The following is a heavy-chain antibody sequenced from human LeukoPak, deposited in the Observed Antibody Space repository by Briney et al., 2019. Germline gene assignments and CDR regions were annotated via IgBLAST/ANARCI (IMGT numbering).Heavy chain of an antibody. V-gene: IGHV1-18*04. D-gene: IGHD6-25*01. Sequence: ASVKVSCRASGYTFTSYGISWVRQAPGQGLEWMGWISAYNVITNYAQKLQGRVTMTTDTSTSTAYMELSSLRSQDTAVYYCARVPHSRLPRFDPWGQGTLVTVSS. CDR3: ARVPHSRLPRFDP. J-gene: IGHJ5*02. CDR2: ISAYNVIT. CDR1: GYTFTSYG.